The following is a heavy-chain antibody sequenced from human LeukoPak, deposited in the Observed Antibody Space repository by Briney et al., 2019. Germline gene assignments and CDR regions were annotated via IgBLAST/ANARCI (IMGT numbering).Heavy chain of an antibody. CDR1: GFTFSDYY. CDR3: ARGGADYVIGY. CDR2: ISSSSSYT. Sequence: GGSLRLSCAASGFTFSDYYMSWIRQAPGKGLEWISFISSSSSYTNYADSVKGRFTIYRDNTKNSLYLQMNNLRAEDTAVYYCARGGADYVIGYWGQGTLVTVSS. D-gene: IGHD4-17*01. V-gene: IGHV3-11*06. J-gene: IGHJ4*02.